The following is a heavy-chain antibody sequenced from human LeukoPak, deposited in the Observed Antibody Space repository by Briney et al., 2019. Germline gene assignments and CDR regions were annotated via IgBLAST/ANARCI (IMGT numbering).Heavy chain of an antibody. CDR1: GYTFTGYY. CDR2: INPNSGGT. V-gene: IGHV1-2*02. Sequence: GASVKVSCKASGYTFTGYYMHWVRQAPGQGLEWMGWINPNSGGTNYAQKFQGRVTMTRDTSISTAYMELSRLRSDDTAVYYCARETIVVVPAARRHFDYWGQGTLVTVSS. D-gene: IGHD2-2*01. CDR3: ARETIVVVPAARRHFDY. J-gene: IGHJ4*02.